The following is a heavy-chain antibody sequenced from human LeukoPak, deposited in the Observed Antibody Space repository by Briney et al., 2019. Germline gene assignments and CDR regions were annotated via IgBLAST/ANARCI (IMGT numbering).Heavy chain of an antibody. V-gene: IGHV3-30*18. Sequence: GGSLRLSCAASGFTFSSYGMHWVRQAPGKGLEWVAVISYDGSNKYYADSVKGRFTISRDNSKNTLYLQMNSLRAEDTAVYYCAKGRQQWLEVIDYWGQGTLVTVSS. J-gene: IGHJ4*02. D-gene: IGHD6-19*01. CDR2: ISYDGSNK. CDR1: GFTFSSYG. CDR3: AKGRQQWLEVIDY.